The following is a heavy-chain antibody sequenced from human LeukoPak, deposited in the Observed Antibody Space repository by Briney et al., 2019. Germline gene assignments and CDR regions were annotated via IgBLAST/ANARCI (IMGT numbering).Heavy chain of an antibody. CDR2: IYYSGST. Sequence: SETLSLTCTVSSGSISSYYWSWIRQPPGKGLEWIGYIYYSGSTNYNPSLKSRVTISVDTSKNQFSLKLSSVTAADTAVYYCARVTAVAGTALLRFDPWGQGTLVTVSS. D-gene: IGHD6-19*01. CDR1: SGSISSYY. V-gene: IGHV4-59*01. CDR3: ARVTAVAGTALLRFDP. J-gene: IGHJ5*02.